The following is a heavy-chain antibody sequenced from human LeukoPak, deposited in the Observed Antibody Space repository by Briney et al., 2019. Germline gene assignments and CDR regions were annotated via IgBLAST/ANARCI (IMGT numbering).Heavy chain of an antibody. V-gene: IGHV4-39*01. D-gene: IGHD6-13*01. CDR3: ARQGIAGY. J-gene: IGHJ4*02. CDR1: GGSLSSSSYY. Sequence: SETLSLTSSVSGGSLSSSSYYWGWIRQPPGKGLEWIGSIYNSGSTYYTPSLKSRVTMSVDTSKNQFSLKLSSVTAADTAVYYCARQGIAGYWGQGTLVTVSS. CDR2: IYNSGST.